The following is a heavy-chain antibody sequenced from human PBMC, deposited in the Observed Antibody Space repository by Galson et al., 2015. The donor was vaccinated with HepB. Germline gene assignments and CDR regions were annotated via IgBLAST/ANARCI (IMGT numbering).Heavy chain of an antibody. CDR3: ARGDFVVVPYYHYYGMDV. J-gene: IGHJ6*02. V-gene: IGHV4-59*01. D-gene: IGHD2-15*01. CDR2: IYYIGGS. Sequence: LSLTCSVAGVSIRSYYWSWVRQVPGMGLEWIGHIYYIGGSKYNPSLKSRVTISVDASASHLSLKLNSVSAADTGVYYCARGDFVVVPYYHYYGMDVWGQGTTVTVSS. CDR1: GVSIRSYY.